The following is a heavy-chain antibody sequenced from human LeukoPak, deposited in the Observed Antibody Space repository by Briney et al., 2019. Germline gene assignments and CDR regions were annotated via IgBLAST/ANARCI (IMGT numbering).Heavy chain of an antibody. V-gene: IGHV3-30*18. J-gene: IGHJ4*02. D-gene: IGHD5-12*01. Sequence: GGSLRLSCAASGFTFSRYGMYWVRQAPGKGLEWVALISYDKSHRYYADSVKGRFTISRDISKNTLYLQMNSLRAEDTAVYYCAKDLSGYLRWDYFDYWGQGTLVTVSS. CDR1: GFTFSRYG. CDR3: AKDLSGYLRWDYFDY. CDR2: ISYDKSHR.